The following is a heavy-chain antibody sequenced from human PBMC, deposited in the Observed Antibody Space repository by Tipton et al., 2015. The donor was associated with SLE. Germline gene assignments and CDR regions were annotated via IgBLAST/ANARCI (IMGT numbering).Heavy chain of an antibody. CDR2: INHSGST. D-gene: IGHD4/OR15-4a*01. J-gene: IGHJ4*02. CDR3: ASYGAKSFDY. V-gene: IGHV4-34*01. CDR1: GGSFSGYY. Sequence: TLSLTCAVYGGSFSGYYWSWIRQPPGKGPEWIGEINHSGSTNYNPSLKSRVTISVDTSKNQFSLKLSSVTAADTAVYYCASYGAKSFDYWGQGTLVTVSS.